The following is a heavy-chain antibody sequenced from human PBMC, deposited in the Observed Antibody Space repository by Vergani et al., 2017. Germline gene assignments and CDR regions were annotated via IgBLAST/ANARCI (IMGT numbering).Heavy chain of an antibody. CDR1: GGSISSGGYS. CDR3: ARYQQGVTTGWFDP. CDR2: IYYSGST. D-gene: IGHD4-17*01. V-gene: IGHV4-30-2*05. J-gene: IGHJ5*02. Sequence: QLQLQESGSGLVKPSQTLSLTCAVSGGSISSGGYSWSWIRQPPGKGLEWIGYIYYSGSTYYNPSLKSRVTISVDTSKNQFSLKLSSVTAADTAVYYCARYQQGVTTGWFDPWGQGTLVTVSS.